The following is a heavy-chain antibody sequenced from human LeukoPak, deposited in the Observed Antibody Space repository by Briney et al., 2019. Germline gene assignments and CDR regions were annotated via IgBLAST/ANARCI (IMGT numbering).Heavy chain of an antibody. J-gene: IGHJ5*02. CDR3: ARAEGLRFLEWLSASYNWFDP. CDR2: INPNSGGT. V-gene: IGHV1-2*06. D-gene: IGHD3-3*01. Sequence: WASVKVSCKASGYTFTSYGISWARQAPGQGLEWMGRINPNSGGTNYAQKFQGRVTMTRDTSISTAYMELSRLRSDDTAVYYCARAEGLRFLEWLSASYNWFDPWGQGTLVTVSS. CDR1: GYTFTSYG.